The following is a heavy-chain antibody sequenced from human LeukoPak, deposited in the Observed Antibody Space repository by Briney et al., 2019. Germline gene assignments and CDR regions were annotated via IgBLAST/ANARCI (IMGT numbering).Heavy chain of an antibody. D-gene: IGHD3-3*01. J-gene: IGHJ4*02. V-gene: IGHV4-31*03. CDR1: GGSISSGGYY. CDR2: IYYSGST. Sequence: KPSETLSLTCTVSGGSISSGGYYWSWIRQHPGKGLEWIGYIYYSGSTYYNPSLKSRVTISVDTSKNQFSLKLSSVTAADTAVYYCARYLYYDFWSGYYTITGIFDYWGQGTLVTVSS. CDR3: ARYLYYDFWSGYYTITGIFDY.